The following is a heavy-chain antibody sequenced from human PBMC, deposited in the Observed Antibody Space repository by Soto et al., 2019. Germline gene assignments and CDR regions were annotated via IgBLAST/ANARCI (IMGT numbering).Heavy chain of an antibody. J-gene: IGHJ6*02. CDR1: GGTFSSYA. CDR2: IIPIFGTA. V-gene: IGHV1-69*12. Sequence: QVQLVQSGAEVKKPGSSVKVSCKASGGTFSSYAISWVRQAPGQGLEWMGGIIPIFGTANYAQKFQGRVTIPADESTSTAYMELSSLRSEDTAVYYCAREEYSYGYAAGDYYGMDVWGQGTTVTVSS. D-gene: IGHD5-18*01. CDR3: AREEYSYGYAAGDYYGMDV.